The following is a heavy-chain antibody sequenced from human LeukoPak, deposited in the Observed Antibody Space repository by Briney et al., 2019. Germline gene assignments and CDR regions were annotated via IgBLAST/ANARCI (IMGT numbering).Heavy chain of an antibody. CDR2: INPNSGGT. CDR3: ARGHLPGIAAAGHP. CDR1: GYTFTGYY. D-gene: IGHD6-13*01. V-gene: IGHV1-2*02. J-gene: IGHJ5*02. Sequence: GASVKVSCKASGYTFTGYYMHWVRQAPGQGLEWMGWINPNSGGTNYAQKFQGRVTMTRDTSISTAYMELSRLRSDDTAVYYCARGHLPGIAAAGHPWGQGTLVTVSS.